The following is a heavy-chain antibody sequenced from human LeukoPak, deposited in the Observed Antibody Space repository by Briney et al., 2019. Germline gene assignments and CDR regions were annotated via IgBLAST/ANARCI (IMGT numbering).Heavy chain of an antibody. V-gene: IGHV3-7*01. J-gene: IGHJ4*02. D-gene: IGHD6-6*01. CDR2: IKQDGSEK. CDR3: ARGDRLVQPRADY. CDR1: GFTFSSYS. Sequence: PGGSLRLSCAASGFTFSSYSMSWVRQAPGKGLEWVANIKQDGSEKYYVDSVKGRFTISRDNAKNSLYLQMNSLRAEDTAVYYCARGDRLVQPRADYWGQGTLVTVSS.